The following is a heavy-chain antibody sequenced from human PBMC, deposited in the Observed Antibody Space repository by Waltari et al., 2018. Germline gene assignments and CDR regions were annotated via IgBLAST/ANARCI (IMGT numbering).Heavy chain of an antibody. V-gene: IGHV3-33*01. D-gene: IGHD6-13*01. CDR3: ARDNSIAADPYGMDV. Sequence: RSLRLSCAASGFTFSSYGMHWVRQAPGKGLEWVAVIWYDGSNKYYADSVKGRFTISRDNSKNTLYLQMNSLRAEDTAVYYCARDNSIAADPYGMDVWGQGTTVTVSS. CDR1: GFTFSSYG. CDR2: IWYDGSNK. J-gene: IGHJ6*02.